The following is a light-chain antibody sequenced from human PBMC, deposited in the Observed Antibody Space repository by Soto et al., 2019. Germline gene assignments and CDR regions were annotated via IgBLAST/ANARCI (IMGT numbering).Light chain of an antibody. J-gene: IGKJ2*01. CDR2: AAS. Sequence: DIQMTQSPSSLSASVGDRVTISCRASQGISNLLGWFQHKPGKAPKRLIYAASSLQGGVPSRFSGSGSGTEFTLTITGLQPEDFADYYCLQHNTYPYTFGQGTKREIK. CDR3: LQHNTYPYT. V-gene: IGKV1-17*01. CDR1: QGISNL.